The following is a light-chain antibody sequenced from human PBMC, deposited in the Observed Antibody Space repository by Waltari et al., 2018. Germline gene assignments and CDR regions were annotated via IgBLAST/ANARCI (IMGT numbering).Light chain of an antibody. V-gene: IGKV1-12*01. CDR3: QQGHSFPYT. Sequence: DIQMPQSPSSVPASVGATFTITCRASQGISTWLAWYQQKPGKAPNLLMSAAFNLQSGVPSRFSGSKSGANFTLTINTLQPEDFAVYFCQQGHSFPYTFGQGTKLEMK. CDR2: AAF. J-gene: IGKJ2*01. CDR1: QGISTW.